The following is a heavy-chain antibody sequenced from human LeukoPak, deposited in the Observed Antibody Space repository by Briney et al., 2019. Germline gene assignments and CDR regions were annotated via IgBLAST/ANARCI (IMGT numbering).Heavy chain of an antibody. CDR1: GGSISSGDYY. J-gene: IGHJ6*02. D-gene: IGHD3-10*01. CDR3: ASDRLRGITMVSSGYYYGRDV. Sequence: SETLSLTCTVSGGSISSGDYYWSWIRQPPGKGLEWIGYIYYSGSTYYNPSLKSRVTISVDTSKNQFSLKLSSVTAADTAVYYCASDRLRGITMVSSGYYYGRDVWGQGTTVTVSS. CDR2: IYYSGST. V-gene: IGHV4-30-4*01.